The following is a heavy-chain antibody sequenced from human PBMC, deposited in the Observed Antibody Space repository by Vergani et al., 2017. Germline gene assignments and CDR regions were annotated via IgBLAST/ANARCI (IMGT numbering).Heavy chain of an antibody. D-gene: IGHD3-10*01. V-gene: IGHV3-21*01. CDR3: ARDLSHYYGSGSYDWFDP. J-gene: IGHJ5*02. CDR2: ISSSSSYI. CDR1: VFTFSSYS. Sequence: EVQLVESGGGLVKPGGSLRLSCAASVFTFSSYSMNWVRQAPGKGLEWVSSISSSSSYIYYADSVKGRFTISRDNAKNSLYLQMNSLRAEDTAVYYCARDLSHYYGSGSYDWFDPWGQGTLVTVSS.